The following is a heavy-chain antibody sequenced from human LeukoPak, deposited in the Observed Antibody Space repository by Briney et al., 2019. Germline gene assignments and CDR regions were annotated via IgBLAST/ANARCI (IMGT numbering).Heavy chain of an antibody. J-gene: IGHJ6*02. CDR3: ARGVVVSRWLTIFGVVSEAYGMDV. Sequence: GASVKVSCKASGYTFTSYDINWVRQATGQGLEWMGWMKPNSGNTGYAQKFQGRVTMTRNPSISTAYMELSSLRSEDTAVYYCARGVVVSRWLTIFGVVSEAYGMDVWGQGTTVTVSS. D-gene: IGHD3-3*01. V-gene: IGHV1-8*01. CDR2: MKPNSGNT. CDR1: GYTFTSYD.